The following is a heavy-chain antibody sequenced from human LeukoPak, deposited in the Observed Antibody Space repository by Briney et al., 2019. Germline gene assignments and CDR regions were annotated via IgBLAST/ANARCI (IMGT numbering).Heavy chain of an antibody. CDR2: IYHSGST. J-gene: IGHJ4*02. CDR1: GGSISSYY. CDR3: ARVGAAAGYYFDY. D-gene: IGHD6-13*01. V-gene: IGHV4-59*01. Sequence: SETLSLTCSVSGGSISSYYWSRIRQPPGKGLECIGYIYHSGSTNYNPSLKSRVTISVDTSKNQFSLKLTSVTAADTAVYYCARVGAAAGYYFDYWGQGTLVTVSS.